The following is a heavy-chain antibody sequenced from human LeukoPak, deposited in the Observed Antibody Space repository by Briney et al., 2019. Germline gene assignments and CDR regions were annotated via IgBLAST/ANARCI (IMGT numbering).Heavy chain of an antibody. CDR2: IIHILGIA. CDR3: ARVKVYYDSSGYPNAFDI. CDR1: GGTFSSYA. D-gene: IGHD3-22*01. V-gene: IGHV1-69*04. J-gene: IGHJ3*02. Sequence: SVKVSCKASGGTFSSYAISWVRQAPGQGLEWMGRIIHILGIANYAQKFQGRVTITADKSTSTAYMELSSLRSEDTAVYCCARVKVYYDSSGYPNAFDIWGQGTMVTVSS.